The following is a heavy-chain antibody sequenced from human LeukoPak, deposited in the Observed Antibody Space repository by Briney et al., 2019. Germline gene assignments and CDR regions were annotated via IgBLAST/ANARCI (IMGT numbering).Heavy chain of an antibody. V-gene: IGHV1-8*01. J-gene: IGHJ5*02. D-gene: IGHD4/OR15-4a*01. CDR2: MNPNSGNT. CDR3: ARKNYGSNRWFDP. CDR1: RYTFTSYD. Sequence: GASVKVSCKASRYTFTSYDIYWVRQATGQGLEWMGWMNPNSGNTGYAQKFQGRVTMTRNTSISTAYMELSSLRSEDTAVYYCARKNYGSNRWFDPWGQGTLVTISS.